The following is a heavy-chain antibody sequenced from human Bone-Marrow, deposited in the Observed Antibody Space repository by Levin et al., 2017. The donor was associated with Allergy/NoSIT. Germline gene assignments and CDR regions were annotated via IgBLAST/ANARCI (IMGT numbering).Heavy chain of an antibody. CDR3: ASEGSGYSYGYYDY. CDR2: IIPIFGTA. J-gene: IGHJ4*02. D-gene: IGHD5-18*01. Sequence: SVKVSCKASGGTFSSYAISWVRQAPGQGLEWMGGIIPIFGTANYAQKFQGRVTITADESTSTAYMELSSLRSEDTAVYYCASEGSGYSYGYYDYWGQGTLVTVSS. V-gene: IGHV1-69*13. CDR1: GGTFSSYA.